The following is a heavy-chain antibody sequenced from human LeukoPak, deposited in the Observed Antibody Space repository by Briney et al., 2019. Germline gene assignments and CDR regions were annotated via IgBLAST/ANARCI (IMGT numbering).Heavy chain of an antibody. Sequence: ASVKVSCKASGGTFISYAISWVRQAPGQGLEWLGQINPNSGGTNYAQNFQGRVTMTRDTSVSTAYMELSRLRSDDTAVYYCARMFGPDAGFDYWGQGTLVPVSS. J-gene: IGHJ4*02. CDR2: INPNSGGT. CDR3: ARMFGPDAGFDY. D-gene: IGHD3-16*01. V-gene: IGHV1-2*06. CDR1: GGTFISYA.